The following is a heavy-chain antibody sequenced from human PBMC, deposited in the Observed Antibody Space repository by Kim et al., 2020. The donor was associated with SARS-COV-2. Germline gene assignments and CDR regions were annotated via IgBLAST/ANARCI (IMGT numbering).Heavy chain of an antibody. V-gene: IGHV1-18*01. D-gene: IGHD3-9*01. CDR3: ARDHYDILTGYSFNYYYYYGIGV. Sequence: ASVKVSCKASGYTFTSYGISWVRQAPGQGLEWMGWISAYNGNTNYAQKLQGRVTMTTDTSTSTAYMELRSLRSDDTAVYYCARDHYDILTGYSFNYYYYYGIGVWGQGTTVTVSS. CDR2: ISAYNGNT. J-gene: IGHJ6*02. CDR1: GYTFTSYG.